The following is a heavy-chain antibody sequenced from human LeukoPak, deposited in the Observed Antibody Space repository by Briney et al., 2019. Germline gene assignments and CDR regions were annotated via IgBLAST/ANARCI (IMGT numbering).Heavy chain of an antibody. V-gene: IGHV3-49*03. D-gene: IGHD2-21*01. Sequence: QALILYCTSTGFTFGDYALSWFRQAPGKGLEWVGFIRSKTYGGTTEYATSVKGRFTISRDDSKNIAYLHMNSLQTEDTAVYYCALCGGDCYNPPYSFDYWGQGTLVTVSS. CDR3: ALCGGDCYNPPYSFDY. CDR1: GFTFGDYA. J-gene: IGHJ4*02. CDR2: IRSKTYGGTT.